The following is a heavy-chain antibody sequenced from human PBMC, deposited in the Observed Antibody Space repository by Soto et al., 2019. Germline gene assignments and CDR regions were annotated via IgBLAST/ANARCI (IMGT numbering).Heavy chain of an antibody. CDR2: IKSKTDGGTT. CDR1: GFTFSQAW. J-gene: IGHJ3*01. CDR3: TRDPDEFDV. V-gene: IGHV3-15*01. Sequence: EMQLVDSGGGLVKPGGSLRLSFAASGFTFSQAWMSWVRQAPGKGLEWVGRIKSKTDGGTTDYAAPVKGRFTISRDDSKNTLYLQMSNLKTEDTAVYYCTRDPDEFDVWGQGTMVTVSS.